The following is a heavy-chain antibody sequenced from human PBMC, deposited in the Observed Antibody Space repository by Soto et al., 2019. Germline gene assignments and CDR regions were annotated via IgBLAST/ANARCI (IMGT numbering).Heavy chain of an antibody. J-gene: IGHJ4*02. V-gene: IGHV1-46*01. D-gene: IGHD3-3*01. CDR3: ARGSSIRLEGLFGY. CDR2: INPSGGST. Sequence: INPSGGSTTYAQKFQGRVTMTRDTSTSTVYMELSSLRSEDTAVYFCARGSSIRLEGLFGYWGQGTLVTVSS.